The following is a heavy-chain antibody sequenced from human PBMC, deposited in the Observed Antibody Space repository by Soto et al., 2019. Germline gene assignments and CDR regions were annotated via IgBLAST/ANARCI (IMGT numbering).Heavy chain of an antibody. D-gene: IGHD2-8*01. CDR3: AKGLGNAKEV. CDR1: GFNFGSYG. V-gene: IGHV3-23*01. Sequence: PGGSLRLSCSPSGFNFGSYGMSWVRQAPGKGLEWVSGLTASGLNTYYTDSVKGRFTISRDNSRNTVYLQMSGLRFEDTAVFHCAKGLGNAKEVWGQGTTVTVSS. CDR2: LTASGLNT. J-gene: IGHJ6*02.